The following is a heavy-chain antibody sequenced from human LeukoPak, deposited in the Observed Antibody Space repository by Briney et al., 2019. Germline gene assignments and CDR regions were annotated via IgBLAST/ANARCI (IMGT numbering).Heavy chain of an antibody. CDR3: ARAKTYYYDSSGYCDY. CDR1: GFTFSSYW. D-gene: IGHD3-22*01. Sequence: GGSLRLSCAASGFTFSSYWMSWVRQAPGKGMDWVANIKQDGSEKYFVDSVKGRFTMSRENAKNSLYLQMNSLRAEDTAVYYCARAKTYYYDSSGYCDYWGQGTLVTVSS. V-gene: IGHV3-7*01. CDR2: IKQDGSEK. J-gene: IGHJ4*02.